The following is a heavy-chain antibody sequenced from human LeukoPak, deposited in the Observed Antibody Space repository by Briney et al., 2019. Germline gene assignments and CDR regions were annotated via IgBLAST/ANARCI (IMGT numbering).Heavy chain of an antibody. CDR1: GFXFSTYS. CDR2: ISSGSGYI. V-gene: IGHV3-21*01. J-gene: IGHJ4*02. Sequence: GGSLRLSCAASGFXFSTYSINWARQAPGKGLEWVSSISSGSGYIYYADSVKGRFTISRDNAKNSLYLQMNSLRAEDTAVYYCARDSGSYYAFDYWGQGTLVTVSS. CDR3: ARDSGSYYAFDY. D-gene: IGHD3-10*01.